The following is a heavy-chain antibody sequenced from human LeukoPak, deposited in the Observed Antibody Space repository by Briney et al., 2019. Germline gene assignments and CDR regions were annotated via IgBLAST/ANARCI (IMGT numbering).Heavy chain of an antibody. Sequence: GGSLRLSCAASGFTFSSYAMSWVRQAPGKGLEWVSAISGGGGSTYYADSVKGRFTTSRDNSKNTLYLQMNSLRAEDTAVYYCAKAFSRSGSYSDYYYYYGMDVWGQGTTVTVSS. D-gene: IGHD3-10*01. J-gene: IGHJ6*02. CDR3: AKAFSRSGSYSDYYYYYGMDV. CDR1: GFTFSSYA. CDR2: ISGGGGST. V-gene: IGHV3-23*01.